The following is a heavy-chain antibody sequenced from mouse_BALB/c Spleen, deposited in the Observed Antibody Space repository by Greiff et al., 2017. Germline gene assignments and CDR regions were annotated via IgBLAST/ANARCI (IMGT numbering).Heavy chain of an antibody. J-gene: IGHJ3*01. V-gene: IGHV2-6-7*01. CDR2: IWGDGST. CDR1: GFSLTSYG. D-gene: IGHD2-2*01. CDR3: ARDGGLPAWFAY. Sequence: VHLVESGPGLVAPSQSLSITCTVSGFSLTSYGVSWVRQPPGKGLEWLGMIWGDGSTDYNSALKSRLSISKDNSKSQVFLKMNSLQTDDTARYYCARDGGLPAWFAYWGQGTLVTVSA.